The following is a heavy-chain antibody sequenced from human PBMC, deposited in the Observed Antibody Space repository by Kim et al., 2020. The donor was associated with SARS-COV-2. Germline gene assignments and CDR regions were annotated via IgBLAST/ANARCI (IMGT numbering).Heavy chain of an antibody. J-gene: IGHJ4*02. V-gene: IGHV4-39*01. CDR3: ARAYYDILTGYYDS. D-gene: IGHD3-9*01. Sequence: NPTLKRRVTISVDTSKNPFSLKLSSVTAADTAVYYCARAYYDILTGYYDSWGQGTLVTVSS.